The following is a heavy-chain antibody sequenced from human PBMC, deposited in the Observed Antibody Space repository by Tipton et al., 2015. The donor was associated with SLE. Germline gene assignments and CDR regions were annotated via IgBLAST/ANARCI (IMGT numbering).Heavy chain of an antibody. Sequence: LSLTCAVSGYSINTGYFWGWIRQTPGKGLEWVSSISSSSSYIYYADSVKGRFTISRDNAKNSLYLQMNSLRAEDTAVYYSARGPITYGYYYYMDVWGKGTTVTVSS. CDR2: ISSSSSYI. CDR3: ARGPITYGYYYYMDV. CDR1: GYSINTGYF. V-gene: IGHV3-21*01. D-gene: IGHD5-12*01. J-gene: IGHJ6*03.